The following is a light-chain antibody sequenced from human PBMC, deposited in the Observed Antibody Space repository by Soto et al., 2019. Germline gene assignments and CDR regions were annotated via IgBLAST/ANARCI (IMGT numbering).Light chain of an antibody. CDR1: SSNIGSNY. V-gene: IGLV1-47*01. Sequence: QSVLTQPPSASGTPGQRVTMSCSGSSSNIGSNYVYWYQQLPGTAPKLLIYRNNQRPSGVPDRFSGSKSGTSASLAISGLRSEDEADDYCAAWDDSLSGFWVFGGGTQLTVL. J-gene: IGLJ3*02. CDR3: AAWDDSLSGFWV. CDR2: RNN.